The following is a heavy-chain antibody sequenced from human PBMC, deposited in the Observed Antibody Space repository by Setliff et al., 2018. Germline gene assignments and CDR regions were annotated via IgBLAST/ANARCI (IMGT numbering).Heavy chain of an antibody. CDR1: GGSFTGTTYY. V-gene: IGHV4-39*01. CDR2: TSYSGTT. Sequence: SETLSLTCTVSGGSFTGTTYYWGWIRQSPGKGLEWIGSTSYSGTTYSNSSLKSRLSISVDTSKNQFSLRLTSVTVADTAVYFCARHSNTWPVDFWGQGTLVTVSS. J-gene: IGHJ4*02. CDR3: ARHSNTWPVDF.